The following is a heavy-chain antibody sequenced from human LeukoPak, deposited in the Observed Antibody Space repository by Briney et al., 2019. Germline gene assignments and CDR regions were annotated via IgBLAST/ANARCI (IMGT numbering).Heavy chain of an antibody. CDR3: ARQSGSSRWFDP. CDR2: IYTSGST. Sequence: LETLSLTCTVSGGSISSYYWSWIRQPPGKGLEWIGYIYTSGSTNYNPSLKSRVTISVDTSKNQFSLKLSSVTAADTAVYYCARQSGSSRWFDPWGQGTLVTVSS. CDR1: GGSISSYY. J-gene: IGHJ5*02. D-gene: IGHD6-6*01. V-gene: IGHV4-4*09.